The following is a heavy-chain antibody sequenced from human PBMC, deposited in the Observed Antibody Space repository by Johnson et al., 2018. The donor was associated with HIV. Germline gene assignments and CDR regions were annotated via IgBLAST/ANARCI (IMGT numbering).Heavy chain of an antibody. CDR3: ARGGLVDQNIHDALDI. D-gene: IGHD3-9*01. CDR1: GFTFDDYG. Sequence: VQLVESGGGVVRPGGSLRLSCAASGFTFDDYGMSWVRQAPGKGLEWVSGIYWNGVRTGYGDSVKGRFTISRDNAKNSLYLQMNSLRAEDTALYFCARGGLVDQNIHDALDIWGQGTIVTVSS. CDR2: IYWNGVRT. V-gene: IGHV3-20*04. J-gene: IGHJ3*02.